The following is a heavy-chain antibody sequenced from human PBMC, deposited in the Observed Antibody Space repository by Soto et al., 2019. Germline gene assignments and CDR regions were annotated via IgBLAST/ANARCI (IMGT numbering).Heavy chain of an antibody. J-gene: IGHJ4*02. V-gene: IGHV4-39*01. CDR2: IFHSGSA. CDR3: ARQIEDGGGVAHGDFYFDF. D-gene: IGHD4-17*01. Sequence: SETLSLTCTVSGGSISNSFYYWVWIRQPPGKGLEWIASIFHSGSAYYNPSLKSRVTISVDTSKNQFSLKMTSVTAADTAVYYCARQIEDGGGVAHGDFYFDFWGQGTLVTVSS. CDR1: GGSISNSFYY.